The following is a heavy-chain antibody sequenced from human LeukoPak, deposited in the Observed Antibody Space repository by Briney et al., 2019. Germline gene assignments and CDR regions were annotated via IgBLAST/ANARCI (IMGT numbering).Heavy chain of an antibody. CDR3: AQGTSGSYLSFDY. J-gene: IGHJ4*02. Sequence: SVKVSCKASGGTFSSYAISWVRQAPGQGLEWMGGIIPIFGTANYAQKFQGRVTITADESTSTAYMELSSLRSEDTAVYYCAQGTSGSYLSFDYWGQGTLVTVSS. V-gene: IGHV1-69*13. D-gene: IGHD1-26*01. CDR2: IIPIFGTA. CDR1: GGTFSSYA.